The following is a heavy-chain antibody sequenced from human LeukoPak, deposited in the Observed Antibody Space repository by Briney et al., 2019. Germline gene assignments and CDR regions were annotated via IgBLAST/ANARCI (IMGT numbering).Heavy chain of an antibody. CDR3: ANAYRGSYFDY. V-gene: IGHV3-48*03. Sequence: GGSLRLSCAASGFPFSSYEMNWVRQAPGKGLEWVSYISSSGNAIYYADSVKGRFTISRDNAKNSLFLQMNSLRAEDTAVYYCANAYRGSYFDYWGQGTLVTVSS. J-gene: IGHJ4*02. CDR1: GFPFSSYE. D-gene: IGHD2-2*01. CDR2: ISSSGNAI.